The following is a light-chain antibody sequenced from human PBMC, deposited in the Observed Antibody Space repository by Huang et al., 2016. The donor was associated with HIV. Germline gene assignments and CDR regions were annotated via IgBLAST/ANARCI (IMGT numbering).Light chain of an antibody. J-gene: IGKJ1*01. CDR1: QSIGTW. CDR2: DAS. V-gene: IGKV1-5*01. Sequence: GDRVTITCRASQSIGTWLAWYQQKPGKAPKLLIYDASSLESGVPSRFSGSGSGTEFTLSISSLQPDDFATYYCQQYNSFPWTFGQGTKVEI. CDR3: QQYNSFPWT.